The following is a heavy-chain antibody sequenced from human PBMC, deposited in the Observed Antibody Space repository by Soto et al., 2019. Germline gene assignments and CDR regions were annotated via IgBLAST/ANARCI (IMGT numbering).Heavy chain of an antibody. Sequence: SSETLSLTCTVSGGSIISGDYYWSWIRQTPGKGLEWIGYIYYSGDTNYNPSLKSRVIISVDTSKNQFSLKLSSVTAADTAVYYCARGRSGYYLYWYFDLWGRGTLVTVSS. CDR3: ARGRSGYYLYWYFDL. CDR2: IYYSGDT. J-gene: IGHJ2*01. CDR1: GGSIISGDYY. V-gene: IGHV4-30-4*01. D-gene: IGHD3-22*01.